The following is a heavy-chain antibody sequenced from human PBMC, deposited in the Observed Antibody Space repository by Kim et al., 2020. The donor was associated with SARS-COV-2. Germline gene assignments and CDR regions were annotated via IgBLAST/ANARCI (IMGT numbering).Heavy chain of an antibody. V-gene: IGHV3-30*04. CDR3: ARDRRTLEDYYYYGMDV. J-gene: IGHJ6*02. CDR1: GFTFSSYA. Sequence: GGSLRLSCAASGFTFSSYAMHWVRQAPGKGLEWVAVISYDGSNKYYADSVKGRFTISRDNSKNTLYLQMNSLRAEDTAVYYCARDRRTLEDYYYYGMDVWGQGTTVTVSS. CDR2: ISYDGSNK.